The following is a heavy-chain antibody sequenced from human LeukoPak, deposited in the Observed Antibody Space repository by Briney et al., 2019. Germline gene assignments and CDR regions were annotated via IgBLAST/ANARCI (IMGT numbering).Heavy chain of an antibody. D-gene: IGHD3-3*01. CDR2: IYYSGST. CDR1: GGSISSYY. Sequence: PSETLFLTCTVSGGSISSYYWSWIRQPPGKGLEWIGYIYYSGSTNYNPSLKSRVTISVDTSKNQFSLKLSSVTAADTAVYYCARGLGDYWGQGTLVTVSS. J-gene: IGHJ4*02. CDR3: ARGLGDY. V-gene: IGHV4-59*01.